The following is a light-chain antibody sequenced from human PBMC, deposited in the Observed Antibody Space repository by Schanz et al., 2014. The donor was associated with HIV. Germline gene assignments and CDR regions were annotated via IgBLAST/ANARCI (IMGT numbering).Light chain of an antibody. CDR3: QSYDSSLGGYV. Sequence: QSVLTQPPSASGTPGQRVTISCSGSSSNIGSNTVNWYQQLPGTAPKLLIYGNRNRPSGVPDRFSGFKSDTSASLAITGLQAEDEAEYYCQSYDSSLGGYVFGTGTKLTVL. CDR2: GNR. V-gene: IGLV1-40*01. J-gene: IGLJ1*01. CDR1: SSNIGSNT.